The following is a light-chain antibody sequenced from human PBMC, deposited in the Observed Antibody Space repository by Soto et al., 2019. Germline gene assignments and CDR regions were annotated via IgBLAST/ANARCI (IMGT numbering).Light chain of an antibody. J-gene: IGLJ1*01. CDR3: SSYTSSNTYV. V-gene: IGLV2-14*03. CDR1: SSDVGGYNS. CDR2: NVS. Sequence: QSMLTQPASVSGSPGQSIAISCTGTSSDVGGYNSVSWYQQHPGKAPKLMIYNVSNRPSGVSDRFSGSKSGNTASLTISGLQAEDEADYYCSSYTSSNTYVFGTGTKVTVL.